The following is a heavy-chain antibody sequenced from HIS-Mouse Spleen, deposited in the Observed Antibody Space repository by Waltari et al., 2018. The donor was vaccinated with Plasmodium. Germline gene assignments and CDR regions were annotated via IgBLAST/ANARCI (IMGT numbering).Heavy chain of an antibody. CDR3: AREDILTGYYNDYWYFDL. CDR2: ISSSSSYI. J-gene: IGHJ2*01. CDR1: GFTFSSHR. Sequence: EVQLVESGGGLVKPGGSLRLSCAASGFTFSSHRMNWVRQAPGKGLEWVSSISSSSSYIYYADSVKGRFTISRDNAKNSLYLQMNSLRAEDTAVYYCAREDILTGYYNDYWYFDLWGRGTLVTVSS. D-gene: IGHD3-9*01. V-gene: IGHV3-21*01.